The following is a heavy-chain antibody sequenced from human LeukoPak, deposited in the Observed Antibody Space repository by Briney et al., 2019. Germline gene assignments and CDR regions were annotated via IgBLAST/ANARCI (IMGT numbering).Heavy chain of an antibody. V-gene: IGHV1-8*03. D-gene: IGHD3-10*01. CDR3: ARGSGTSNWFDP. CDR2: MNPNSGNT. Sequence: ASVKVSCKASGYTFTGYDINWVRQATGQGLEWMGWMNPNSGNTGYAQKFQGRVTITRNTSISTAYMELSSLRSEDTAVYYCARGSGTSNWFDPWGQGTLVTVS. CDR1: GYTFTGYD. J-gene: IGHJ5*02.